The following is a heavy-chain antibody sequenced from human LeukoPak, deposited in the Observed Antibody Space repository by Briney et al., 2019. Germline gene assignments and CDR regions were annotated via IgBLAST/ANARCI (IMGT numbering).Heavy chain of an antibody. CDR1: GFTFSSYA. Sequence: GGSLRLSCSASGFTFSSYAMSWVRQAPGKGLEWVSAISGSGGSTYYADSVKGRFTISRDNSKNTLYLQMNSLRAEDTAVYYCAVPYDLGSDYYYGMDVWGQGTTVTVSS. CDR3: AVPYDLGSDYYYGMDV. V-gene: IGHV3-23*01. J-gene: IGHJ6*02. CDR2: ISGSGGST. D-gene: IGHD3-3*01.